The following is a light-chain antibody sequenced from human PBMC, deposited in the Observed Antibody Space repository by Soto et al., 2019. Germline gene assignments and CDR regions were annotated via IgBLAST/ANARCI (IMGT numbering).Light chain of an antibody. V-gene: IGKV3-20*01. CDR2: GIS. J-gene: IGKJ2*01. Sequence: EIVLTQSAGTLSLSPGERATLSCRASQSLTDGFLAWYQQKHGQALRLLIYGISNRATGIPDRFSGGGSGTDFTLTISRLEPEDIAVYYCQRYGTAPFTFGQGTKVEIK. CDR3: QRYGTAPFT. CDR1: QSLTDGF.